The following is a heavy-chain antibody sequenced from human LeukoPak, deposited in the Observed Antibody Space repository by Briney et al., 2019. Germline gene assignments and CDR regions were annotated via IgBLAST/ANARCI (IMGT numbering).Heavy chain of an antibody. D-gene: IGHD3-10*01. CDR3: ASKTYYYGSGSYYRY. CDR1: GGSFSGYY. V-gene: IGHV4-34*01. Sequence: PSETLSLTCAVYGGSFSGYYWSWIRQPPGKGLEWIGEINNSGNTNYNPSLKSRVTISVDTSKNQFSLKLSSVTAADTAVYYCASKTYYYGSGSYYRYWGQGTLVTVSS. CDR2: INNSGNT. J-gene: IGHJ4*02.